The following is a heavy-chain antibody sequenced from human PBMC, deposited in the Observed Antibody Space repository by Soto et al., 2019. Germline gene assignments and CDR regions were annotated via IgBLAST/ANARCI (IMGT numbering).Heavy chain of an antibody. J-gene: IGHJ6*03. CDR1: GDSFNDYY. Sequence: QVQLVQSGAEVRKPGASVTVSCRSSGDSFNDYYIHWVRQAPGQEFGWMGWINPNGGVTKYAKKFHGWVSMTRDTSIRTVYMQLSRLRSDDTAVYYCARESGGATATLDYYYFYMDVWGTGTTVTVSS. D-gene: IGHD5-12*01. CDR2: INPNGGVT. CDR3: ARESGGATATLDYYYFYMDV. V-gene: IGHV1-2*04.